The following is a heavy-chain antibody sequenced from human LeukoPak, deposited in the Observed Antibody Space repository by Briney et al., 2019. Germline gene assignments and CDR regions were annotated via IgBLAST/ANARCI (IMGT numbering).Heavy chain of an antibody. CDR3: ARTRRYCSSTSCYNSYYYYGMDV. CDR2: INHSGST. J-gene: IGHJ6*02. CDR1: GGSFSGYY. D-gene: IGHD2-2*02. Sequence: SETLSLTCAVYGGSFSGYYWSWIRQPPGKGLEWIGEINHSGSTNYNPSLKSRVTIPVDTSKNQFSLKLSSVTAADTAVYYCARTRRYCSSTSCYNSYYYYGMDVWGQGTTVTVSS. V-gene: IGHV4-34*01.